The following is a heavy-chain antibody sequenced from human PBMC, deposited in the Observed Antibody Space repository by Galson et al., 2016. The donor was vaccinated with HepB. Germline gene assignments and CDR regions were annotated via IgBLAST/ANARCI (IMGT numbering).Heavy chain of an antibody. Sequence: SVKVSCKASGYTFTSFYIHWVRQAPGKGLEWMGIINPSGGSTSYAEKFQGRVTVTRDTSTSTVYMELKSLKSEDTAVYYCARDLGGRVTGADYWGRGTLVTVSS. V-gene: IGHV1-46*01. D-gene: IGHD2-15*01. J-gene: IGHJ4*02. CDR1: GYTFTSFY. CDR2: INPSGGST. CDR3: ARDLGGRVTGADY.